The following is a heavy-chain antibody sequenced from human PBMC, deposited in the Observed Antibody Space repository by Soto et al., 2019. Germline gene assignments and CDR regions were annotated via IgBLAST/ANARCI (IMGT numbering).Heavy chain of an antibody. Sequence: GASVKVSCKASGYSFTSYDIIGVRQATGQGLEWMGWMNPNTANTGYAQKFQGRITMTRNTSISTAYMDLSSLRSEDTAVYFCARVMAGKVDYWGPGTLVTVSS. CDR1: GYSFTSYD. D-gene: IGHD6-19*01. CDR2: MNPNTANT. V-gene: IGHV1-8*01. J-gene: IGHJ4*02. CDR3: ARVMAGKVDY.